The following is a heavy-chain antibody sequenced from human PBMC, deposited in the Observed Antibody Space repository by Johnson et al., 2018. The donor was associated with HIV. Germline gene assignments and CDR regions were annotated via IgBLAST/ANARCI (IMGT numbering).Heavy chain of an antibody. D-gene: IGHD7-27*01. Sequence: VLLVASGGVVVQPGGSLRLSCAASGFTFDDYTMHWVRPAPGTGLAGVSLIPGDGGSTYYADYVKGRFTISRDNSKNSLYLQMNSLRTEDTALYYCAKDSLSMITWGGAFDIWGQGTMVTVSS. CDR3: AKDSLSMITWGGAFDI. J-gene: IGHJ3*02. CDR2: IPGDGGST. V-gene: IGHV3-43*01. CDR1: GFTFDDYT.